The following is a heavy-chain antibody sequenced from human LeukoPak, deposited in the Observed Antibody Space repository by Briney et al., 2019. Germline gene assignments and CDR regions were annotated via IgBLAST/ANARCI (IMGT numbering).Heavy chain of an antibody. Sequence: GSLRLSCAASGFTFSSNWMHWVRQPPGKGLERIGYIYYSGSTNYNPSLKSRVTISVDTSKNQFSLKLSSVTAADTAVYYCARERGGIAARPHFDLWGRGTLVTVSS. CDR2: IYYSGST. D-gene: IGHD6-6*01. V-gene: IGHV4-59*01. CDR1: GFTFSSNW. CDR3: ARERGGIAARPHFDL. J-gene: IGHJ2*01.